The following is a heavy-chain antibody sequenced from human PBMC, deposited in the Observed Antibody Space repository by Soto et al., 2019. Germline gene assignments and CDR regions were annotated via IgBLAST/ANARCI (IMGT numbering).Heavy chain of an antibody. Sequence: QVPLVQSGAEVKKPGSSVKVSCKASGGTFSSYAISWVRQAPGQGLEWMGGIIPIFGTANYAQKFQGRVTITADESTSTAYMELSSLRSEDTAVYYCARDKARRMRDYYYGMDVWGQGTTVTVSS. J-gene: IGHJ6*02. CDR1: GGTFSSYA. CDR2: IIPIFGTA. V-gene: IGHV1-69*01. CDR3: ARDKARRMRDYYYGMDV. D-gene: IGHD2-15*01.